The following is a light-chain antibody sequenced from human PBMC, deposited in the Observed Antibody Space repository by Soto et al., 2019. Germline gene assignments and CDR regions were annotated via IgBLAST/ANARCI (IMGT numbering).Light chain of an antibody. J-gene: IGLJ1*01. V-gene: IGLV2-14*03. Sequence: QSALTQPASVSGSPGLSITISCTGTSSDVGGYDFVSWYQHNPGKAPRLMIYDVSHRPSGVSDRFSASKSGNTASLTISGLLAEDEADYYCSSYTSISTYVFGTGTKLTVL. CDR2: DVS. CDR3: SSYTSISTYV. CDR1: SSDVGGYDF.